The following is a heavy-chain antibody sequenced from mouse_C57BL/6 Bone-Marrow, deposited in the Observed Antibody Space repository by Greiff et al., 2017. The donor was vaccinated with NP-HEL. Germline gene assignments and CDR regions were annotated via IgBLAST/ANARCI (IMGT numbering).Heavy chain of an antibody. J-gene: IGHJ4*01. D-gene: IGHD2-4*01. V-gene: IGHV3-6*01. CDR3: ANDYGYAMDY. CDR1: GYSITSGYY. Sequence: ESGPGLVKPSQSLSLTCSVTGYSITSGYYWNWIRQFPGNKLEWMGYISYDGSNNYNPSLKNRISITRDTSKNQFFLKLNSVTTEDTATYYCANDYGYAMDYWGQGTSVTVSS. CDR2: ISYDGSN.